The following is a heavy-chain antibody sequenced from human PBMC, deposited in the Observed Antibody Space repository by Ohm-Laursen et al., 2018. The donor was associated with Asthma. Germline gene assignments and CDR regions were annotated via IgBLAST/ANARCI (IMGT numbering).Heavy chain of an antibody. D-gene: IGHD5-18*01. V-gene: IGHV3-21*01. Sequence: SLRLSCSASGFTFHSHSITWVRQAPGKGLEWVSTITSSAAYIYYADSVKGRFTLSRDNAKDSVDLQMNSLRAEDTAVYYCAKETLPAMVTIALDYWGQGTLVTVSS. CDR3: AKETLPAMVTIALDY. CDR1: GFTFHSHS. CDR2: ITSSAAYI. J-gene: IGHJ4*02.